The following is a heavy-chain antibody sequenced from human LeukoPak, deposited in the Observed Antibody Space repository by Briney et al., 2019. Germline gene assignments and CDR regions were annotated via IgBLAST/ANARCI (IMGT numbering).Heavy chain of an antibody. D-gene: IGHD1-26*01. V-gene: IGHV3-64*01. J-gene: IGHJ4*02. CDR2: ISSNGGST. CDR1: GFTFSSYA. Sequence: GGSLRLSCAASGFTFSSYAMHWVRQAPGKGLEYVSAISSNGGSTYYANSVKGRFTISRDNSKNTLYLQMGSLRAEDMAVYYCARGQDSGSYYSPFDYWGQGTLVTVSS. CDR3: ARGQDSGSYYSPFDY.